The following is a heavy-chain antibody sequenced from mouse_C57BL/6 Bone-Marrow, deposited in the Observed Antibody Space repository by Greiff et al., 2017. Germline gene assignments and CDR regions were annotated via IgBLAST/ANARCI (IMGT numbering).Heavy chain of an antibody. V-gene: IGHV14-4*01. CDR1: GFNIKDDD. CDR2: IGPENGDT. D-gene: IGHD2-4*01. Sequence: VQLKQSGAELVRPGGSVKLSCTASGFNIKDDDMHWVRQTPDQGLEWVGWIGPENGDTEYASKLQGKVTITADTSSNTAYLQISSLTSEDTAVYYCTTVISAWFAYWGQGTLVTVSA. CDR3: TTVISAWFAY. J-gene: IGHJ3*01.